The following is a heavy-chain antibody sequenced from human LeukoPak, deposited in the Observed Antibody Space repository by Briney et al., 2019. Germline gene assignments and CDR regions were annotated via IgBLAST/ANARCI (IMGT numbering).Heavy chain of an antibody. D-gene: IGHD3-10*01. CDR1: GFTFSSYA. V-gene: IGHV3-23*01. J-gene: IGHJ4*02. Sequence: GGSLRLSCAASGFTFSSYAMSWIRQAPGMGLEWVSAISGGGGTTYYADSVKGRFTISRDNSKNTLYLQMNSLRAEDTAVYYCAKARGSSYTFDYWGQGTLVTFSS. CDR3: AKARGSSYTFDY. CDR2: ISGGGGTT.